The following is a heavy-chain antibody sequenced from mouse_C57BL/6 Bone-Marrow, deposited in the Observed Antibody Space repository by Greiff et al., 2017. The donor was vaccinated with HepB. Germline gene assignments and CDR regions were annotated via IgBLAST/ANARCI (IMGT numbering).Heavy chain of an antibody. CDR1: GYTFTEYT. D-gene: IGHD1-1*01. Sequence: LVESGAELVKPGASVKLSCKASGYTFTEYTIHWVKQRSGQGLEWIGWFYPGSGSIKYNEKFKDKATLTADKSSSTVYMELSRLTSEDSAVYFCARHVAPFNRLITTVVYFDYWGQGTTLTVSS. CDR3: ARHVAPFNRLITTVVYFDY. J-gene: IGHJ2*01. V-gene: IGHV1-62-2*01. CDR2: FYPGSGSI.